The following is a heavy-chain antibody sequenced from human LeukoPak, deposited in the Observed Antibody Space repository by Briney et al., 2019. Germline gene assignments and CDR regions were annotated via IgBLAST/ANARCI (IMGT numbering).Heavy chain of an antibody. CDR3: ASGFSSSPYFDY. D-gene: IGHD6-6*01. Sequence: GGALILSCAAPGFTFSTYYMNWVRQAPGKGLEWVSFISGSNSYIYYTDSVKGRFTISRDNAKNSLLLQMNSLRDEDTAVYYCASGFSSSPYFDYWGQGTLVTVSS. V-gene: IGHV3-21*01. J-gene: IGHJ4*02. CDR2: ISGSNSYI. CDR1: GFTFSTYY.